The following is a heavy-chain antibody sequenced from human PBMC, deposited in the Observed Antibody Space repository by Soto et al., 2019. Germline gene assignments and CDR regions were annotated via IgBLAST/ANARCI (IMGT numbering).Heavy chain of an antibody. CDR2: ISAYNGNT. CDR3: ERAGAFCGDYLTYYFDY. J-gene: IGHJ4*02. D-gene: IGHD4-17*01. Sequence: GASVKVSCKASGYTFTSYGISWVRQAPGQGLEWMGWISAYNGNTNYAQKLQGRVTMTTDTSTSTAYMELRSLRSDDTAVYYCERAGAFCGDYLTYYFDYCGQGTLFTVSS. CDR1: GYTFTSYG. V-gene: IGHV1-18*01.